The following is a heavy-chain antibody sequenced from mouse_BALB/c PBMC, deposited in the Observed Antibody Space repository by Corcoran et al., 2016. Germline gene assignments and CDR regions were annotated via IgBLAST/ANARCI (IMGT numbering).Heavy chain of an antibody. Sequence: QIQLVQSGPELKKPGETVKISCKASGYTFTHYGMNWVKQAPGKGLKWMGWINTYTGEPTYADDFKGRFAFSLETSASTAYLQINNLKNEDMATYFCALTVVATGDYWGQGTSVTVSS. D-gene: IGHD1-1*01. CDR3: ALTVVATGDY. V-gene: IGHV9-1*02. CDR2: INTYTGEP. J-gene: IGHJ4*01. CDR1: GYTFTHYG.